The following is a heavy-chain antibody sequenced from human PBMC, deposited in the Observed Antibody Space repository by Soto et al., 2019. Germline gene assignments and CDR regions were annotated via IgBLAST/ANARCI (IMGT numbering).Heavy chain of an antibody. CDR3: ARGWDGYTFYYYYGMDV. D-gene: IGHD5-12*01. CDR2: IYHSGST. CDR1: GRSISSGGYS. Sequence: SETLSLTCAVSGRSISSGGYSWSWIRQPPRKGLEWIGYIYHSGSTYYNPSLKSRINISVDRSKNQFSLKLSSVTAADTAVYYCARGWDGYTFYYYYGMDVWGQGTTVTVSS. V-gene: IGHV4-30-2*01. J-gene: IGHJ6*02.